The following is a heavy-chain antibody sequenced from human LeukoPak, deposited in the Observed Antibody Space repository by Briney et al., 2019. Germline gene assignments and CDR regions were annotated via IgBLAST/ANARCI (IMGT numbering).Heavy chain of an antibody. CDR2: IKQDGSDK. J-gene: IGHJ5*02. CDR1: GITSSSYL. V-gene: IGHV3-7*01. Sequence: PGGSLRLSCAASGITSSSYLMTWVRQAPGKGLEWVANIKQDGSDKYYVDSVKGRFTISRDNAQNSLHLQMNSLRAEDTAVYYCARDLQDSSGRGSWFDPWGQGTLVTVSS. D-gene: IGHD6-19*01. CDR3: ARDLQDSSGRGSWFDP.